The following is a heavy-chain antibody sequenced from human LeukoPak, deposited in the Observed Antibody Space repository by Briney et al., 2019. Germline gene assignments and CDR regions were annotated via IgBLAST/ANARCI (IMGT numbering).Heavy chain of an antibody. D-gene: IGHD6-6*01. J-gene: IGHJ4*02. CDR2: TYYRSKWYN. V-gene: IGHV6-1*01. CDR3: VRVAYSSSYYFDS. Sequence: SQTLSLTCVISGDSVSSNSVAWHWIRQSPSRGLEWLGRTYYRSKWYNHCAPSVESRITINPDTSKNQLSLQLNSVTPEDTAVYYCVRVAYSSSYYFDSWGQGNLVTVSS. CDR1: GDSVSSNSVA.